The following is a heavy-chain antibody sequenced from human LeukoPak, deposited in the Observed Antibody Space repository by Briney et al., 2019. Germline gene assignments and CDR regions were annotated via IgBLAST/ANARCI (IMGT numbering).Heavy chain of an antibody. J-gene: IGHJ3*02. V-gene: IGHV1-24*01. CDR2: FDPEDGET. Sequence: ASVKVSCKVSGYTLTELSMHWVRQAPGKGLEWMGGFDPEDGETIYAQKFQGRVTMTEDTSTDTAYMELSSLRSEDTAVYYCATDRITMARGVSDAFDIWGQGTMVTVSS. CDR3: ATDRITMARGVSDAFDI. CDR1: GYTLTELS. D-gene: IGHD3-10*01.